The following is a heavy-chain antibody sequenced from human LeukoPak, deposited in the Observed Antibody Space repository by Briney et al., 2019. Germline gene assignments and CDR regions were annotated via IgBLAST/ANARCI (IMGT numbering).Heavy chain of an antibody. D-gene: IGHD3-3*01. Sequence: PGGSLRLSCAASGFTFSSYSMNWVRQAPGKGLEWVSSISSSSSYIYYADSVKGRFTISRDNAKNSLYLQMNSLRAEDTAVYYCARTYDFWSGYYPSYPYDYWGQGTLVTVSS. J-gene: IGHJ4*02. CDR3: ARTYDFWSGYYPSYPYDY. CDR1: GFTFSSYS. V-gene: IGHV3-21*01. CDR2: ISSSSSYI.